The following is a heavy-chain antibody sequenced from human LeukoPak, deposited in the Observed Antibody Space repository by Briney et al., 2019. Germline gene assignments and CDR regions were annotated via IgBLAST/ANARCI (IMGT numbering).Heavy chain of an antibody. CDR2: IYSGGRT. V-gene: IGHV3-53*01. J-gene: IGHJ6*03. Sequence: GGSLRLSCAASGFTVSINYMSWVRQAPGKGLEWVSVIYSGGRTYYADSVKGRFTISRDNSNNPLYLQMNSLRAEDTAVYYCARSPQVRGDYYMDVWGKGTTVTISS. D-gene: IGHD3-10*01. CDR1: GFTVSINY. CDR3: ARSPQVRGDYYMDV.